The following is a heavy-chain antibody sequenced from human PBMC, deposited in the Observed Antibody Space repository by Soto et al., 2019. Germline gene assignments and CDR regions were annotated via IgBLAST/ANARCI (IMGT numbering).Heavy chain of an antibody. Sequence: LSLTCAASGFTFSNAWMSWVRQAPGKGLEWVGRIKSKTDGGTTDYAAPVKGRFTISRDDSKNTLYLQMNSLKTEDTAVYYCTTAADYSNYYYYGMDVWGQGTTVTVSS. CDR2: IKSKTDGGTT. D-gene: IGHD4-4*01. CDR1: GFTFSNAW. CDR3: TTAADYSNYYYYGMDV. J-gene: IGHJ6*02. V-gene: IGHV3-15*01.